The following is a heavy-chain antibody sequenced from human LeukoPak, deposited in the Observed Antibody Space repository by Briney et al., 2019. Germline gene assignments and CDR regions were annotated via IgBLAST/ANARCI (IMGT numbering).Heavy chain of an antibody. CDR2: MFPGGST. CDR1: GGYIHTYY. D-gene: IGHD1-26*01. Sequence: SETLSLTCTMSGGYIHTYYWSWIRQPAGKGLEWIGRMFPGGSTNYNPSLRSRVTMSVDTSKSQFSLKLTSVTAADTAIYYCARASGNLDYWGQGTLVTVSS. J-gene: IGHJ4*02. V-gene: IGHV4-4*07. CDR3: ARASGNLDY.